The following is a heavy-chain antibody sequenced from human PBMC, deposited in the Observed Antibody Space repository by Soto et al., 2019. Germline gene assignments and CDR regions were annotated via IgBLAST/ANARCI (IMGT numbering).Heavy chain of an antibody. CDR1: GGSFSGYY. Sequence: QVQLQQWGAGLLKPSETLSLTCAVYGGSFSGYYWSWIRQPPGKGLEWIGEINHSGSTNYNPSLKSQVTISLDTTQNQFSLKLSSVAAAGSAVYYWAREVITIFAFRVGMDVWGQGTTVTVSS. CDR2: INHSGST. J-gene: IGHJ6*02. CDR3: AREVITIFAFRVGMDV. D-gene: IGHD3-3*01. V-gene: IGHV4-34*01.